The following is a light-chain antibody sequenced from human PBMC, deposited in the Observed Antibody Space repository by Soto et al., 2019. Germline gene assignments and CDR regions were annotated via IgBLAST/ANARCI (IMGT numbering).Light chain of an antibody. CDR3: QHRYSMPIA. CDR2: VAS. Sequence: DIQMTQSPPSLSPSVGDRVTITCRASQSISSYLNWYQQKPGKAPNLLIYVASSLQSEVPSRFSGSGSGTDFTLTITSLQPEDFATYYCQHRYSMPIAFCQGTRLEIK. V-gene: IGKV1-39*01. CDR1: QSISSY. J-gene: IGKJ5*01.